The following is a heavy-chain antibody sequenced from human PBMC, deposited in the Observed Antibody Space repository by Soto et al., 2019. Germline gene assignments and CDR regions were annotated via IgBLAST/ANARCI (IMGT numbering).Heavy chain of an antibody. CDR2: ISSSSSTI. CDR3: AREGKRVLRYFDWSPYYYYYGMDV. CDR1: GFTFSSYS. J-gene: IGHJ6*02. Sequence: GGSLRLSCAASGFTFSSYSMNWVRQAPGKGLEWVSYISSSSSTIYYADSVKGRFTISRDNAKNSLYLQMNSLRDEDTAVYYCAREGKRVLRYFDWSPYYYYYGMDVWGQGTTVTVS. V-gene: IGHV3-48*02. D-gene: IGHD3-9*01.